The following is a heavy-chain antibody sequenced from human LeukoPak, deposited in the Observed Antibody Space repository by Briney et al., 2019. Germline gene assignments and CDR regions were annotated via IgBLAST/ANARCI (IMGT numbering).Heavy chain of an antibody. J-gene: IGHJ4*02. D-gene: IGHD6-13*01. Sequence: GGSLRLSCAGSGFTVSSSTMSWVRQVPGKGLEWVSNFYSDALDGITNYADSVKGRFTISRDNAKNSLYLQMNSLRAEDTAVYYCARGYSSSWTYGDWWGQGTLVTVSS. CDR3: ARGYSSSWTYGDW. CDR2: FYSDALDGIT. V-gene: IGHV3-53*01. CDR1: GFTVSSST.